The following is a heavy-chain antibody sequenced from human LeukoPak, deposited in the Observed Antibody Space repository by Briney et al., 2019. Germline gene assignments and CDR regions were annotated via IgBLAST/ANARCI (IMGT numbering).Heavy chain of an antibody. V-gene: IGHV3-23*01. CDR1: GFTFSSYA. CDR3: AKAPGIESYYYYGMDV. Sequence: GGSLRLSCAASGFTFSSYAMSWVRQAPGKGLEWVSVISGSGGSTYYADSVTGRFTISRDNSKNTLYLQMNSLRAEDTAVYYCAKAPGIESYYYYGMDVWGQGTTVTVSS. J-gene: IGHJ6*02. CDR2: ISGSGGST.